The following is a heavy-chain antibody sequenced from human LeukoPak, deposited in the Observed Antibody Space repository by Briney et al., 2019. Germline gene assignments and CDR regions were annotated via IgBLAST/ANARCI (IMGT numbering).Heavy chain of an antibody. D-gene: IGHD2-2*01. Sequence: GGSLRLSCAASGFTFSSYGISWVRQAPGQGLEWMGWISAYNGNTNYAQKLQGRVTMTTDTSTSTAYMELRSLRSDDTAVYYCARGPLGYCSSTSCYHFDYWGQGTLVTVSS. J-gene: IGHJ4*02. CDR3: ARGPLGYCSSTSCYHFDY. CDR1: GFTFSSYG. V-gene: IGHV1-18*01. CDR2: ISAYNGNT.